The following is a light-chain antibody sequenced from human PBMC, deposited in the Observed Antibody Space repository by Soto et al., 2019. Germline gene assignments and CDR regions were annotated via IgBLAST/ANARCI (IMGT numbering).Light chain of an antibody. CDR3: HVWDSSSDHFHVV. CDR1: NIGGKS. CDR2: DDS. V-gene: IGLV3-21*02. J-gene: IGLJ2*01. Sequence: SYELTQAPSVSVAPGQTARMTCGGDNIGGKSVHWYQQKAGQAPVLVVYDDSDRPSGIPERFSGYNSGTTATLTINRVEAGDEADYYCHVWDSSSDHFHVVFGGGTQLTVL.